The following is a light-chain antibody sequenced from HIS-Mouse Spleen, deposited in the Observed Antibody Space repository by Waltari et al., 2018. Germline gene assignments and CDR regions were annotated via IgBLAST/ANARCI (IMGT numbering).Light chain of an antibody. CDR2: EDS. CDR1: ALPKKY. CDR3: YSTDSSGNHRV. J-gene: IGLJ2*01. Sequence: SYELTQPPSVSVSPGQTARITCSGDALPKKYAYWYQQKSGQAPVLVIYEDSKRPSGIPERFSGSSSGTMATLTISGAQREDEADYYCYSTDSSGNHRVFGGGTQLTVL. V-gene: IGLV3-10*01.